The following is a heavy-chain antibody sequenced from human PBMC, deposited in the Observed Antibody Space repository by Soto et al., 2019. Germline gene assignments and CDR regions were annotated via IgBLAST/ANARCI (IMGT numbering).Heavy chain of an antibody. CDR3: ARHPYSSGWYVRGGWFDP. CDR2: IYYSGST. CDR1: GGSISSSSYY. Sequence: SETLSLTCTVSGGSISSSSYYWGRIRQPPGKGLEWIGSIYYSGSTYYNPSLKSRVTISVDTSKNQFSLKLSSVTAADTAVYYCARHPYSSGWYVRGGWFDPWGQGTLVTVSS. D-gene: IGHD6-19*01. V-gene: IGHV4-39*01. J-gene: IGHJ5*02.